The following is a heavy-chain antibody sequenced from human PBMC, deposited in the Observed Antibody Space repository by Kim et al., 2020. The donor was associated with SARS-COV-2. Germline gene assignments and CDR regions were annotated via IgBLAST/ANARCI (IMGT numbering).Heavy chain of an antibody. CDR3: ARDWAMVQGVNIVYGMDV. V-gene: IGHV1-18*01. CDR2: ISAYNGNT. J-gene: IGHJ6*02. D-gene: IGHD3-10*01. Sequence: ASVKVSCKASGYTFTSYGISWVRQAPGQGLEWMGWISAYNGNTNYAQKLQGRVTMTTDTSTSTAYMELRSLRSDDTAVYYCARDWAMVQGVNIVYGMDVWGQGTTVTVSS. CDR1: GYTFTSYG.